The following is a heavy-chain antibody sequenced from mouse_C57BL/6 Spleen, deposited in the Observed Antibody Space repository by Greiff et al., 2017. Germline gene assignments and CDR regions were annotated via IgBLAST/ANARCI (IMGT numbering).Heavy chain of an antibody. CDR1: GFTFTDYY. Sequence: VQLQQSGPELVKPGASVKISCTASGFTFTDYYMNWVQQTHGKSLEWIGDINPNNGTTSYNQKFKDKATLTVDPSSSTAYMQLNSLTSEDSAVYYCARGHYSNPFAYWGQGTMVTVSA. V-gene: IGHV1-26*01. CDR3: ARGHYSNPFAY. D-gene: IGHD2-5*01. J-gene: IGHJ3*01. CDR2: INPNNGTT.